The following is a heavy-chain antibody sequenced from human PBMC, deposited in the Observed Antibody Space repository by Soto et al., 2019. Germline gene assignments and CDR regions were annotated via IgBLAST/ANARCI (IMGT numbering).Heavy chain of an antibody. CDR2: INHSGIT. CDR1: GGSFSDYK. CDR3: ARGAIRSARDWFAP. D-gene: IGHD1-26*01. J-gene: IGHJ5*02. V-gene: IGHV4-34*01. Sequence: SETLSITCAVDGGSFSDYKWSWIRQSPGKGLEWIGEINHSGITNYNPSFTSRVTLSVDTSKRQFSLRVKSVTAADTAVYFCARGAIRSARDWFAPWGQGTQVTVSS.